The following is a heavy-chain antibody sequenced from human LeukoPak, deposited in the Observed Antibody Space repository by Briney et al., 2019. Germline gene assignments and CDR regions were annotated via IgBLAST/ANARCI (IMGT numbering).Heavy chain of an antibody. CDR1: GYTFTNYG. D-gene: IGHD3-22*01. J-gene: IGHJ4*02. Sequence: GASVKVSCKASGYTFTNYGISWARQAPGQGLEWMGWISAYNGNTNYAQKLQGRVTMTTDTSTSTAYMELRSLRSDDTAVYYCARDGLVVALYYFDYWGQGTLVTVSS. CDR2: ISAYNGNT. V-gene: IGHV1-18*01. CDR3: ARDGLVVALYYFDY.